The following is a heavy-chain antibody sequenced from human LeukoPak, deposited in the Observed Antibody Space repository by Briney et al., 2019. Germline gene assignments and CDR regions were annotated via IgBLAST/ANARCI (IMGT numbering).Heavy chain of an antibody. D-gene: IGHD1-26*01. CDR3: ARDRVGATDYFDY. J-gene: IGHJ4*02. V-gene: IGHV3-30-3*01. Sequence: GGSLRLSCAASGFTFSSCAMHWVRQAPGKGLEWVAVISYDGSNKYYADSVKGRFTISRDNSKNTQYLQMNSLRAEDTAVYYCARDRVGATDYFDYWGQGTLVTVSS. CDR2: ISYDGSNK. CDR1: GFTFSSCA.